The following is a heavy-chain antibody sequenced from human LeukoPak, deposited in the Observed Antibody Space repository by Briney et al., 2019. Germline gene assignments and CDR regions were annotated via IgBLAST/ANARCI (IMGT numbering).Heavy chain of an antibody. Sequence: GGSLRLSCAASGFTFSSYEMNWVRQAPGKGLEWVSYISSSGSTIYYADSVKGRFTISRDNAKNSLYLQMNSLGPEDAAVYYCARDPYSGNYGNYYYYYMDVWGKGTTVTVSS. CDR1: GFTFSSYE. CDR3: ARDPYSGNYGNYYYYYMDV. J-gene: IGHJ6*03. CDR2: ISSSGSTI. D-gene: IGHD1-26*01. V-gene: IGHV3-48*03.